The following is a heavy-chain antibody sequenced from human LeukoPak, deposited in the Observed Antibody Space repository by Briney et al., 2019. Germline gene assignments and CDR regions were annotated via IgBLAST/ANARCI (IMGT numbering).Heavy chain of an antibody. CDR1: GFTFNNYW. CDR2: IKQDGSEK. CDR3: ARDGPDYGDYYYYYYYMDV. V-gene: IGHV3-7*01. D-gene: IGHD4-17*01. Sequence: GGSLRLSCVASGFTFNNYWMSWVRQAPGKGLEWVANIKQDGSEKYYVDSVKGRFTISRDNAKNSLYLQMNSLRAEDTAVYYCARDGPDYGDYYYYYYYMDVWGKGTTVTVSS. J-gene: IGHJ6*03.